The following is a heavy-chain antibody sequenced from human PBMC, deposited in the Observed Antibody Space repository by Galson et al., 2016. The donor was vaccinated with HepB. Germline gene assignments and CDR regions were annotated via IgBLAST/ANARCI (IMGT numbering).Heavy chain of an antibody. J-gene: IGHJ4*02. Sequence: SETLSLTCTVSGVSISSYYWSWFRQPPEKGLEWIGYAFYSGITNYNPSLKSRVTISIGTSKNQFSLKLSSVTAADTAVYYCARGEGYNLYWGQGTLVTVSS. CDR2: AFYSGIT. CDR1: GVSISSYY. V-gene: IGHV4-59*08. CDR3: ARGEGYNLY. D-gene: IGHD5-24*01.